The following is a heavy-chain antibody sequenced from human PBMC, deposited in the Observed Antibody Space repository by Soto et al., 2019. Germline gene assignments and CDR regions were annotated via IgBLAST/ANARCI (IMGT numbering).Heavy chain of an antibody. CDR1: GGSISSGGYY. D-gene: IGHD5-18*01. CDR2: IYCSGNT. J-gene: IGHJ4*02. V-gene: IGHV4-31*03. Sequence: SETLSLTCTVSGGSISSGGYYWSWIRQHPGKGPEWIGYIYCSGNTYYNPSLKSRITISIDTSKNQFSLKLSSVTAADTAVYYCAITPSPGTAFDYWGQGTLVTVSS. CDR3: AITPSPGTAFDY.